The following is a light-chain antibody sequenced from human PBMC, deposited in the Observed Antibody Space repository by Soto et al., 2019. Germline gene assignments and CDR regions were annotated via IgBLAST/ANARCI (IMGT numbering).Light chain of an antibody. J-gene: IGLJ2*01. CDR3: AAWDDSLNGVV. CDR2: SNN. V-gene: IGLV1-44*01. CDR1: SSNIGSNT. Sequence: QSVLTQPPSASGTPGQRVSISCSGSSSNIGSNTVNWYKQLPGTAPKFLIFSNNQRPSGVPDRFSGSKSGTSASLAISGLQSEDEADYYCAAWDDSLNGVVFGGRTKVTVL.